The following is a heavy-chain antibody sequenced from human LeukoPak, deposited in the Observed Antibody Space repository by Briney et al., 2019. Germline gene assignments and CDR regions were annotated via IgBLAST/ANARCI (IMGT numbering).Heavy chain of an antibody. Sequence: PSETLSLTCTVSGYSISSGYYWGWIRQPPGKGLEWIGSIYHSGSTYYNPSLKSRVTISVDTSKNQFSLKLSSVTAADTAVYYCARDKTGTTPYDPFDIWGQGTMVTVSS. J-gene: IGHJ3*02. CDR3: ARDKTGTTPYDPFDI. CDR1: GYSISSGYY. CDR2: IYHSGST. V-gene: IGHV4-38-2*02. D-gene: IGHD1-7*01.